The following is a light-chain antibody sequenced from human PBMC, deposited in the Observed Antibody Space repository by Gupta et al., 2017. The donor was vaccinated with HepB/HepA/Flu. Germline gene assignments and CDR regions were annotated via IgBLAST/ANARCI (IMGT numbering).Light chain of an antibody. CDR2: SNN. J-gene: IGLJ1*01. Sequence: QSVLTQPPSESGTPGLWVTSPCSGSSSNIESNTVNWYQQLPGTAPKLLIYSNNQRPSGVPDRFSGSKSGTSASLAISGLQSEDEADYYCAAWDDSLNGYVFGAGTKVTVL. CDR1: SSNIESNT. CDR3: AAWDDSLNGYV. V-gene: IGLV1-44*01.